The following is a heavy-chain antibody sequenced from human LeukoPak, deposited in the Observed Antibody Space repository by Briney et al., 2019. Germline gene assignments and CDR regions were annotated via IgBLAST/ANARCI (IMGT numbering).Heavy chain of an antibody. J-gene: IGHJ3*02. CDR2: MNPNSGNT. Sequence: ASVKVSCKASGYTFTSYDINWVRQATGQGLEWMGWMNPNSGNTGYAQKFQGRVTMTRNTSISTAYMELSSLKSEDTAVYYCARRTLTTFGIVLNYDAFDIWGQGTMVTASS. V-gene: IGHV1-8*01. CDR1: GYTFTSYD. CDR3: ARRTLTTFGIVLNYDAFDI. D-gene: IGHD3-10*02.